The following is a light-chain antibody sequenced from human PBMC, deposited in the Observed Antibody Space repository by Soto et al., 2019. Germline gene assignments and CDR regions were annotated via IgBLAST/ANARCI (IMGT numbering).Light chain of an antibody. Sequence: VLIQSPATLSLSPGERATLPCRASQTVSRYLAWFQQKPGQPPRLLIYDASNRATGIPARFSGSGSGTDYTLTISSLEPEDFAVYYCQQRSTWPLLTFGGGTKVEI. CDR2: DAS. CDR1: QTVSRY. J-gene: IGKJ4*01. CDR3: QQRSTWPLLT. V-gene: IGKV3-11*01.